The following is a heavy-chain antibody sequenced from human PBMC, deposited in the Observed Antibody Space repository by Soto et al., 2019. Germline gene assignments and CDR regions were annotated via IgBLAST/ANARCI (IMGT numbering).Heavy chain of an antibody. D-gene: IGHD2-8*01. CDR1: GDSVSSNSAA. V-gene: IGHV6-1*01. J-gene: IGHJ6*02. CDR2: TSYRSKWYN. Sequence: SEPLSRTCAISGDSVSSNSAACNWIRQSPSSGLEWLGRTSYRSKWYNDYAVSVKSRITTTPDTSKNQLSLQLNSVTPEDTAVYYCARDMYVDYGMDVWGQGTTVTVSS. CDR3: ARDMYVDYGMDV.